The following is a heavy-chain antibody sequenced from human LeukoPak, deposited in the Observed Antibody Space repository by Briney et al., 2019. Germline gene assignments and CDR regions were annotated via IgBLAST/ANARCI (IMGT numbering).Heavy chain of an antibody. J-gene: IGHJ4*02. Sequence: GGSLRLSCAASGFTFSSYWMSWVRQAPGKGLEWVANIKQDGSQEYYVDSVKGRFTISRDNAKNSLYLQMNSLRAEDTAVYYCASEYSSSAFDYWGQGTLVTVSS. V-gene: IGHV3-7*01. CDR2: IKQDGSQE. D-gene: IGHD6-6*01. CDR3: ASEYSSSAFDY. CDR1: GFTFSSYW.